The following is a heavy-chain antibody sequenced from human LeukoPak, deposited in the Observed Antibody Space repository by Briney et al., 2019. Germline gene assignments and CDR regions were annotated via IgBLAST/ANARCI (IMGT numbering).Heavy chain of an antibody. CDR3: ARDRLAVRTASDAFDI. D-gene: IGHD3-3*02. CDR1: RFTFSSYA. CDR2: ISYDGSNK. Sequence: GGSLRLSCAASRFTFSSYAMHWVRQAPGKGLEWVAVISYDGSNKYYADSVKGRFTISRDNSKNTLYLQMNSLRAGDTAVYYCARDRLAVRTASDAFDIWGQGTMVTVSS. J-gene: IGHJ3*02. V-gene: IGHV3-30-3*01.